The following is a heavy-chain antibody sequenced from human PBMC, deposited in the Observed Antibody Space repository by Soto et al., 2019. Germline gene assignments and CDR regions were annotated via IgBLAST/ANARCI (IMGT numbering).Heavy chain of an antibody. CDR3: ASGFNSGYYYRVDY. D-gene: IGHD3-22*01. CDR1: GGSFSSGDYY. Sequence: PSETLSLTCTVSGGSFSSGDYYWSWIRQPPGKGLEWIGYIYYRGNTYYNPSLKSRLTISLDTSKNQFSLKLNFVTAADTAVYYCASGFNSGYYYRVDYWGQGTLVTVSS. J-gene: IGHJ4*02. CDR2: IYYRGNT. V-gene: IGHV4-30-4*01.